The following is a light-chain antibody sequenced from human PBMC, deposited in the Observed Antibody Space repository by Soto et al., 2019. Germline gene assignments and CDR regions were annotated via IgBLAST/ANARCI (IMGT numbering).Light chain of an antibody. J-gene: IGKJ1*01. CDR1: QSISNR. Sequence: DIQMTQSPSTLSASVGDRVTITCRASQSISNRLAWYQQKPGKAPKVLIYDASNLESGVPSRFSGSGSGTEFILTISSLQPDDFTTYYCQQRKSWPRTFGQGTKVDIK. CDR3: QQRKSWPRT. CDR2: DAS. V-gene: IGKV1-5*01.